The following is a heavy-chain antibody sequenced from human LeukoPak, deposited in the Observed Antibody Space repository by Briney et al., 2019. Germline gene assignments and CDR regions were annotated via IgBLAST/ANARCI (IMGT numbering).Heavy chain of an antibody. J-gene: IGHJ4*02. CDR1: GFTFSSYA. CDR2: ISGSGGST. CDR3: AKDSSSSWSPPFDY. D-gene: IGHD6-13*01. V-gene: IGHV3-23*01. Sequence: GGSLRLSCAASGFTFSSYAMSWVRQAPGKGLEWVSSISGSGGSTYYADSVKGRFTISRDNSKNTLYLQMNSLRAGDTAVYYCAKDSSSSWSPPFDYWGQGTLVTVSS.